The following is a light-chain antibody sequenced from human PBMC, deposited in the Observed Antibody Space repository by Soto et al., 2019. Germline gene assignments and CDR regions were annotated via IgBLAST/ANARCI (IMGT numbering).Light chain of an antibody. CDR2: GAS. V-gene: IGKV3D-20*02. Sequence: EIVLTQSPGTLSLSPGERATLSCRASQSVSTNDLAWYQQKPGQAPRLLIYGASNRATGIPDRFSGSGSGTDFTLTISSLEPEDFAVYYCQQRSNWPPVFGQGTRLEIK. CDR3: QQRSNWPPV. J-gene: IGKJ5*01. CDR1: QSVSTND.